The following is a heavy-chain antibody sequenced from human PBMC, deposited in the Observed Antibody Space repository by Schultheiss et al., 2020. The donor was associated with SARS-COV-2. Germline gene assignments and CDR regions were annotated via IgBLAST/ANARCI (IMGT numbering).Heavy chain of an antibody. D-gene: IGHD2-21*02. V-gene: IGHV1-2*02. J-gene: IGHJ4*02. CDR1: GYTFTSYG. CDR2: INPNSGGT. CDR3: ASQRAYCGGDCYPQPDFDY. Sequence: ASVKVSCKASGYTFTSYGISWVRQAPGQGLEWMGGINPNSGGTNYAQKFQGRVTMTRDTSISTAYMELSRLRSDDTAVYYCASQRAYCGGDCYPQPDFDYWGQGTLVTVSS.